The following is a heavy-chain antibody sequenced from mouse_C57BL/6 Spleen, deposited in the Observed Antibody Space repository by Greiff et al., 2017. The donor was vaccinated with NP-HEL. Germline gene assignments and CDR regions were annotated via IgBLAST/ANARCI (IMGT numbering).Heavy chain of an antibody. J-gene: IGHJ2*01. CDR1: GYTFTSYW. Sequence: QVQLQQPGAELVRPGTSVKLSCKASGYTFTSYWMHWVKQRPGQGLEWIGVIDPSDSYTNYNQKFKGKATLTVDTSSSTAYMQLSSLTSEDSAVYCCARGITTVSSTCYFDYWGQGTTLTVSS. CDR2: IDPSDSYT. V-gene: IGHV1-59*01. D-gene: IGHD1-1*01. CDR3: ARGITTVSSTCYFDY.